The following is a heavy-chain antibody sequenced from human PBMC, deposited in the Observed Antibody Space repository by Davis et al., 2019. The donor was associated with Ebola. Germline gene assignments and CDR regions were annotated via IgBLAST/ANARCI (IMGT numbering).Heavy chain of an antibody. CDR2: IWYDGSNK. Sequence: GESLKISCAASGFTFSSYGMHWVRQAPGKGLEWVAVIWYDGSNKYYADSVKGRFTISRDNSKNTLYLQMNSLRAEDTAVYYCARAFDSIWGSYRSDAFDIWGQGTMVTVSS. V-gene: IGHV3-33*01. CDR3: ARAFDSIWGSYRSDAFDI. J-gene: IGHJ3*02. D-gene: IGHD3-16*02. CDR1: GFTFSSYG.